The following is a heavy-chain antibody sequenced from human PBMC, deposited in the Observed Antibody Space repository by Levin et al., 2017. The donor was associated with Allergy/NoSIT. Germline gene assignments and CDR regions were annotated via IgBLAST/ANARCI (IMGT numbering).Heavy chain of an antibody. CDR3: ARVKSYGSGIRGSDY. V-gene: IGHV4-4*02. CDR1: GGSISSSNW. D-gene: IGHD3-10*01. CDR2: IYHSGST. Sequence: SQTLSLTCAVSGGSISSSNWWSWVRQPPGKGLEWIGEIYHSGSTNYNPSLKSRVTISVDKSKNQFSLKLSSVTAADTAVYYCARVKSYGSGIRGSDYWGQGTLVTVSS. J-gene: IGHJ4*02.